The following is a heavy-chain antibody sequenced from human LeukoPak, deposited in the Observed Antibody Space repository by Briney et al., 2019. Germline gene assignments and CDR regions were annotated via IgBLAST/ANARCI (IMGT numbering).Heavy chain of an antibody. V-gene: IGHV3-20*04. CDR2: INWNGGST. J-gene: IGHJ5*02. Sequence: GGSLRLSCAASGFTFDDYGMSWVRQAPGKGLEWVSGINWNGGSTGYADSVKGRFTISRDNAKNSLYLQMNSLRAEDTALYYCARLGDYYGSGSYVNNWFDPWGQGTLVTVSS. CDR3: ARLGDYYGSGSYVNNWFDP. CDR1: GFTFDDYG. D-gene: IGHD3-10*01.